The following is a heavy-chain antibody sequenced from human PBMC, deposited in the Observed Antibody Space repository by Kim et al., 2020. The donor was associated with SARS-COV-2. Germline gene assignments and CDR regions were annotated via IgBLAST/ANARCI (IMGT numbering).Heavy chain of an antibody. Sequence: GESLKISCKASGYRFTNSWIGWVRQMPGKGLEWMAVIYPDDSDTRYSTSFQGQFTISADKSNSTAYLQRTCLKASDTAMYYCARQARQAYLDYWGQGAL. V-gene: IGHV5-51*01. J-gene: IGHJ4*02. CDR2: IYPDDSDT. CDR3: ARQARQAYLDY. CDR1: GYRFTNSW.